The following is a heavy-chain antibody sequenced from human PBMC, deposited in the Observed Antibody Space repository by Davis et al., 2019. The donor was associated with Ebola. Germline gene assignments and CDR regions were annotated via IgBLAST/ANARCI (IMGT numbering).Heavy chain of an antibody. CDR2: INHSGST. D-gene: IGHD3-9*01. J-gene: IGHJ4*02. V-gene: IGHV4-39*07. CDR1: GGSISSGGYY. CDR3: ARGVRRYFDSRNDY. Sequence: SETLSLTCTVSGGSISSGGYYWSWIRQPPGKGLEWIGEINHSGSTNYNPSLKSRVTISVDTSKNQFSLKLSSVTAADTAVYYCARGVRRYFDSRNDYWGQGTLVTVSS.